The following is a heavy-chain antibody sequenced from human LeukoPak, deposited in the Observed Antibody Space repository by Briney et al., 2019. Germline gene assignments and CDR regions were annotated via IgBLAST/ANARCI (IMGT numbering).Heavy chain of an antibody. CDR3: ARDRVIAAAEFGIRYYYYYMDV. CDR2: FYYSGST. J-gene: IGHJ6*03. D-gene: IGHD6-13*01. CDR1: GGSISSGDYY. Sequence: SETLSLTCTVSGGSISSGDYYWSWIRQPPGKGLEWIGYFYYSGSTYYNPSLKSRVTISVDTSKNQFSLELSSVTAADTAVYYCARDRVIAAAEFGIRYYYYYMDVWGKGTTVTVSS. V-gene: IGHV4-30-4*08.